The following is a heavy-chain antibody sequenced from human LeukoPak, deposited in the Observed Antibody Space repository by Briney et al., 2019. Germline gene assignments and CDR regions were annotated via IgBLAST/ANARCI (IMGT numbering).Heavy chain of an antibody. CDR1: GGSISSGSYY. Sequence: PSETLSLTCTVSGGSISSGSYYWSRIRQPAGKGLEWIGRIYTSGSTNYNPSLKSRVTISVDTSKNQFSLKLSSVTAADTAVYYCARGVYYYYMDVWGKGTTVTISS. V-gene: IGHV4-61*02. CDR3: ARGVYYYYMDV. J-gene: IGHJ6*03. CDR2: IYTSGST.